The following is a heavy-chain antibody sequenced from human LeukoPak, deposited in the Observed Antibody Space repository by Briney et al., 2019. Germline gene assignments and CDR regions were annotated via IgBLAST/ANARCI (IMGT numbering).Heavy chain of an antibody. Sequence: PSETLSLTCAVYGGSFSGYYWSWIRQPPGKGLEWIGEINHSGSTNYNPSLKSRVTISVDTSKNQFSLKLSSVTAADTAVYYCARDSRLGTHSEYFDYWGQGTLVTVSS. CDR1: GGSFSGYY. CDR3: ARDSRLGTHSEYFDY. CDR2: INHSGST. D-gene: IGHD2-21*01. J-gene: IGHJ4*02. V-gene: IGHV4-34*01.